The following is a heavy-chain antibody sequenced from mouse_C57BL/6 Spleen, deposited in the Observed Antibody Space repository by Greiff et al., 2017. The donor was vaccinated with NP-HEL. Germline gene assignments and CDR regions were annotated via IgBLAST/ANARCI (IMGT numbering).Heavy chain of an antibody. CDR3: TRDQGDYYGSIYFDY. V-gene: IGHV5-9-1*02. Sequence: EVQRVESGEGLVKPGGSLKLSCAASGFTFSSYAMSWVRQTPEKRLEWVAYISSGGDYIYYADTVKGRFTISRDNARNTLYLQMSSLKSEDTAMYYCTRDQGDYYGSIYFDYWGQGTTLTVSS. J-gene: IGHJ2*01. CDR2: ISSGGDYI. CDR1: GFTFSSYA. D-gene: IGHD1-1*01.